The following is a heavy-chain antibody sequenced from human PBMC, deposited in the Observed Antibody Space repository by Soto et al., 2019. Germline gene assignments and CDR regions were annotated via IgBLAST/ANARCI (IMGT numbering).Heavy chain of an antibody. CDR3: TTEQGYCSGSTCFYHFYGMDV. CDR1: GFTFTNAW. J-gene: IGHJ6*02. D-gene: IGHD2-15*01. Sequence: EVQLVESGGGLVKPGESLRLSCAASGFTFTNAWMSWVRQAPGKGLEWVGRIKSKTDGGTTDYAAPVKGRFTISRDDSENTLYLQMNSLKTEDTAVYYCTTEQGYCSGSTCFYHFYGMDVWGQGTTVTVSS. CDR2: IKSKTDGGTT. V-gene: IGHV3-15*01.